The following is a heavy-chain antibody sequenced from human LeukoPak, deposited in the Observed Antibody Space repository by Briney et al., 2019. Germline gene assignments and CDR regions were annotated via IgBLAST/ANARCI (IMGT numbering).Heavy chain of an antibody. CDR1: GFTFSSYG. D-gene: IGHD5-12*01. Sequence: SGGSLRLSCAASGFTFSSYGMHWVRQAPGKGLEWVAFIRYDGSNKYYADSVKGRFTISRDNSKNTLYLQMNSLRAEDTAVYYCARDWEWLRLLTTPYYFDLWGQGTLVTVSS. V-gene: IGHV3-30*02. CDR3: ARDWEWLRLLTTPYYFDL. J-gene: IGHJ4*02. CDR2: IRYDGSNK.